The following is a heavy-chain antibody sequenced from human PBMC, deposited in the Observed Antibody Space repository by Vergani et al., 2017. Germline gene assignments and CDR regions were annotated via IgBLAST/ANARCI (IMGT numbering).Heavy chain of an antibody. CDR1: GFTFSSYW. D-gene: IGHD2-2*02. CDR3: ARGDIVVVPAAIRGVVWFDP. V-gene: IGHV3-7*01. Sequence: EVQLVESGGGLVQPGGSLRLSCAASGFTFSSYWMSWVRQAPGKGLEWVANIKQDGSEKYYVDSVKGRFTISRDNAKNSLYLQMNSLRAEDTAVYYCARGDIVVVPAAIRGVVWFDPWGQGTLVTVSS. J-gene: IGHJ5*02. CDR2: IKQDGSEK.